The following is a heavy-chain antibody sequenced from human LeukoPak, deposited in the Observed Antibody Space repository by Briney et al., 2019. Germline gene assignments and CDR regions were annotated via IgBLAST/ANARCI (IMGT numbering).Heavy chain of an antibody. D-gene: IGHD4-17*01. CDR2: ISSSSSTI. J-gene: IGHJ5*02. CDR3: AREGGYGDPNWFDP. Sequence: GGSLRLSCAASGFTFSSYSMNWVRQAPGKGLEWVSYISSSSSTIYYADSVKGRFTISRDNAMNSLYLHMNSLRAEDTAVYYCAREGGYGDPNWFDPWGQGTLVTVSS. V-gene: IGHV3-48*04. CDR1: GFTFSSYS.